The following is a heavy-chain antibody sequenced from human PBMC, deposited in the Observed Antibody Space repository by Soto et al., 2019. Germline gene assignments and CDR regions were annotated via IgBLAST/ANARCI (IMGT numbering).Heavy chain of an antibody. CDR3: ARSRRYCTNDVCHLSWFDS. CDR2: IYPGDSDT. D-gene: IGHD2-8*01. V-gene: IGHV5-51*01. J-gene: IGHJ5*01. CDR1: ANSFTNYW. Sequence: GESLKISCHGSANSFTNYWIGWVRQMPGKGLEWMGIIYPGDSDTTYSPSFRGQVTISADTSTTTAYLQWSSLKASDTAMYYCARSRRYCTNDVCHLSWFDSWAQGTLVPVSA.